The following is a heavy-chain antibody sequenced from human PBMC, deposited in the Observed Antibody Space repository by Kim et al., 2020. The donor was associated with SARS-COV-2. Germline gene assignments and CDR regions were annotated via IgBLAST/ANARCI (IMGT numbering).Heavy chain of an antibody. CDR3: AREVLLWFGEPPGWFDP. Sequence: SETLSLTCTVSGGSISSYYWSWIRQPPGKGLEWIVYIYYSGSTNYNPSLKSRVTISVDTSKNQFSLKLSSVTAADTAVYYCAREVLLWFGEPPGWFDPWGQGTLVTVSS. V-gene: IGHV4-59*13. CDR2: IYYSGST. J-gene: IGHJ5*02. D-gene: IGHD3-10*01. CDR1: GGSISSYY.